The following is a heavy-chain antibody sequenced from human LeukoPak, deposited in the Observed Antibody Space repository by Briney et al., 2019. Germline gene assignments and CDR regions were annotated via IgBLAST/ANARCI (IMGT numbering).Heavy chain of an antibody. CDR3: ATSRGYSYGYYRC. CDR2: INHSGST. D-gene: IGHD5-18*01. CDR1: GGSFSGYY. Sequence: SETLSLTCAVYGGSFSGYYWSWIRQPPGKGLEWIGEINHSGSTNYNPSLKSRVTISVDTSKNQFSLKLSSVTAADTAVHYCATSRGYSYGYYRCWGQGTLVTVSS. V-gene: IGHV4-34*01. J-gene: IGHJ4*02.